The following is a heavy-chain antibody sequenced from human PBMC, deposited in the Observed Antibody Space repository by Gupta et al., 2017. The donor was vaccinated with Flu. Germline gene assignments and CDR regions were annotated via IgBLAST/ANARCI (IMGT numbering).Heavy chain of an antibody. CDR1: GFNFSPYE. CDR2: ISSSSVT. Sequence: CVTSGFNFSPYECSWVRLAPGKVLAWIAFISSSSVTYYTDPVRGRFTISRDNAKKKLYLQMNKLRGDDTAVEYCARGHWDSWGQGTLVTVSS. V-gene: IGHV3-48*03. D-gene: IGHD1-1*01. J-gene: IGHJ5*01. CDR3: ARGHWDS.